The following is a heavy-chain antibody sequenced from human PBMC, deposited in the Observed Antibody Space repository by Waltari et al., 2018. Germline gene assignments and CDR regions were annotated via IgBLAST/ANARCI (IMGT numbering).Heavy chain of an antibody. D-gene: IGHD4-17*01. CDR3: ALSRYGLASPKFDP. J-gene: IGHJ5*02. CDR2: IDHSGVP. Sequence: QVQVQQWGAGLVKPSETLSLTCAVYGGSFSGYYWSCLRQPPGKALEWIGEIDHSGVPHYPPSLPSRATISVDTSRNLLSLQLTSVTAADTAIYYCALSRYGLASPKFDPWGQGTLVTVSS. V-gene: IGHV4-34*02. CDR1: GGSFSGYY.